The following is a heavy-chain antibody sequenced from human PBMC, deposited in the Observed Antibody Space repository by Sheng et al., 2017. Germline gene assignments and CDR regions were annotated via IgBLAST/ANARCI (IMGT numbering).Heavy chain of an antibody. CDR2: IWYDGSNK. J-gene: IGHJ4*02. CDR3: ARGVHLWFGELLVDGLDY. Sequence: QVQLVESGGGVVQPGRSLRLSCAASGFTFSSYGMHWVRQAPGKGLEWVAVIWYDGSNKYYADSVKGRFTISRDNSKNTLYLQMNSLRAEDTAVYYCARGVHLWFGELLVDGLDYWGQGTLVTVSS. V-gene: IGHV3-33*01. CDR1: GFTFSSYG. D-gene: IGHD3-10*01.